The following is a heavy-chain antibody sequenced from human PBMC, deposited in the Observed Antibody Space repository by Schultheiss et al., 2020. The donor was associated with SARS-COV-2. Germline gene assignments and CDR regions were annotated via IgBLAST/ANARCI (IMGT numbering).Heavy chain of an antibody. V-gene: IGHV3-30*18. D-gene: IGHD6-13*01. Sequence: GGSLRLSCAASGFTFSSYSMNWVRQAPGKGLEWVAIVSYDGTSKYYADSVTGRFTISRDTSKNTLFLQMNSLKAEDTAVYYCAKDRPAAPFHWYFDLWGRGTLVTVSS. CDR2: VSYDGTSK. CDR1: GFTFSSYS. J-gene: IGHJ2*01. CDR3: AKDRPAAPFHWYFDL.